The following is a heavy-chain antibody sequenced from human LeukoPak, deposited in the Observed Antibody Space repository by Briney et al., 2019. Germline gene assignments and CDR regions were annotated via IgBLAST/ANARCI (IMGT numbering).Heavy chain of an antibody. J-gene: IGHJ4*02. CDR3: ARDKEAAVDFWSGYYPL. D-gene: IGHD3-3*01. Sequence: GGSLRLSCAASGFIFSSYWIGWVRQAPGKGLEWVANIKRDGSEKYYVDSVKGRYTISRDNAQNSLYLQMNSLRAEDTAVYFCARDKEAAVDFWSGYYPLWGQGTLVTVSS. CDR2: IKRDGSEK. CDR1: GFIFSSYW. V-gene: IGHV3-7*01.